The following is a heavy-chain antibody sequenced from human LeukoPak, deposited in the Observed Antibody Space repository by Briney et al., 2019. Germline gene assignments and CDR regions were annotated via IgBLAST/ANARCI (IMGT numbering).Heavy chain of an antibody. D-gene: IGHD3-10*01. Sequence: SEALSLTCTVSGGSISGFYWSWIRQPPGKGLEWIGYMSNNGATTYNPSLKSRVTISIDMSNNHFSLTLKSVTAADKAVYYCARDLGPWGVFDPWGQGTLVTVSS. CDR3: ARDLGPWGVFDP. CDR1: GGSISGFY. J-gene: IGHJ5*02. V-gene: IGHV4-59*01. CDR2: MSNNGAT.